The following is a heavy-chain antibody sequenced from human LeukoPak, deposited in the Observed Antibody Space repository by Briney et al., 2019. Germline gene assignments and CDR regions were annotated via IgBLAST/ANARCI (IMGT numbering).Heavy chain of an antibody. CDR1: GFTFSDYY. CDR3: ARENEYSSSSDAFDI. D-gene: IGHD6-6*01. CDR2: ISSSGSTI. V-gene: IGHV3-11*01. J-gene: IGHJ3*02. Sequence: GGSLRLSCAASGFTFSDYYMSWIRQAPGKGLEWVSYISSSGSTIYYADSVKGRFTISRDNAKNSLYLQMNSLRAEDTAVYYCARENEYSSSSDAFDIWGQGTMVTVSS.